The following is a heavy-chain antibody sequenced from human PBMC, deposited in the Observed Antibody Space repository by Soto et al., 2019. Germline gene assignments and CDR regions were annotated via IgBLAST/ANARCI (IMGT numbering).Heavy chain of an antibody. CDR1: GFTFSSYA. CDR3: ARGGLHAGKNWFDP. CDR2: ISHDGNNK. D-gene: IGHD4-4*01. Sequence: PGGSLRLSCAASGFTFSSYAMHWVRQAPGKGLQWVAVISHDGNNKYYADSVKGRFTISRDNSKNTLSLEMNILRAEDTAVYYCARGGLHAGKNWFDPWGQGTLVTVSS. V-gene: IGHV3-30-3*01. J-gene: IGHJ5*02.